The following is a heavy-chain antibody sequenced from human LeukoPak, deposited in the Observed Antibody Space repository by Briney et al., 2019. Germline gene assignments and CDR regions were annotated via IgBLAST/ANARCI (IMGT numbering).Heavy chain of an antibody. CDR1: GYTFTSYG. CDR3: ARDYYYEPNWFDP. V-gene: IGHV1-18*04. D-gene: IGHD3-22*01. J-gene: IGHJ5*02. CDR2: ISVYNGNT. Sequence: VASVKVSCKASGYTFTSYGISWVRQAPGQGLEWMGWISVYNGNTNYAQKLQGRVTLTTDTSTTTAYMELRSLRSDDTAVYYCARDYYYEPNWFDPWGQGTLVTVS.